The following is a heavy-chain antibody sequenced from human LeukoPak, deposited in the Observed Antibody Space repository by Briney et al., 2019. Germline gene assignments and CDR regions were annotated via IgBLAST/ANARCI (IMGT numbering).Heavy chain of an antibody. Sequence: ASVKVSCKASGYTFTNYGISWVRQAPGQGVEWMAWSSANNGETRYAQNLQGRVTMTTDTSTSTAYMELRSLRSDDTAVYYCARVPPSAHQLLSSDYWGQGTQVTVSS. J-gene: IGHJ4*02. CDR3: ARVPPSAHQLLSSDY. V-gene: IGHV1-18*04. CDR2: SSANNGET. CDR1: GYTFTNYG. D-gene: IGHD2-2*01.